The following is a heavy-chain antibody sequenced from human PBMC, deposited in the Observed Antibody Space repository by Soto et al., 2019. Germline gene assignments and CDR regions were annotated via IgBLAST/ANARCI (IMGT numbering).Heavy chain of an antibody. V-gene: IGHV4-31*03. CDR2: IYYSGST. D-gene: IGHD3-22*01. Sequence: QVQLQESGPGLVKPSQTLSLTCTVSGGSISSGGYYWSWIRQHPGKGLEWIGYIYYSGSTYYNPSLKSRVTTSVDTSKNQFSLKLSSVTAADTAVYYCARVAPAYYYDSSGYFNWFDPWGQGTLVTVSS. CDR3: ARVAPAYYYDSSGYFNWFDP. J-gene: IGHJ5*02. CDR1: GGSISSGGYY.